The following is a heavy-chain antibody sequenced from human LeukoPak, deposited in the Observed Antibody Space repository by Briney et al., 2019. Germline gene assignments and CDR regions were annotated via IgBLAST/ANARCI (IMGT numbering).Heavy chain of an antibody. CDR3: ARGAAAGFVDY. CDR2: ISAYNGNT. CDR1: GFTFSAYY. V-gene: IGHV1-18*04. D-gene: IGHD6-13*01. J-gene: IGHJ4*02. Sequence: GASVKVSCKASGFTFSAYYVHWVRQAPGQGLEWMGWISAYNGNTNYAQKLQGRVTMTTDTSTSIAYMELRSLKSDDTAVYYCARGAAAGFVDYWGQGTLVTVSS.